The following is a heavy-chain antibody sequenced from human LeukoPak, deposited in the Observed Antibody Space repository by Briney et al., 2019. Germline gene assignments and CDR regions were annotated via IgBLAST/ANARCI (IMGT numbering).Heavy chain of an antibody. D-gene: IGHD5-12*01. CDR1: GSSISSYY. CDR2: IYTSGST. V-gene: IGHV4-4*07. Sequence: SETLSLTCTVPGSSISSYYWSWIRQPAGKGLEWIGRIYTSGSTNYNPSLKSRVTMSVDTSKNQFSLKLSSVTAADTAVYYCARDQGYGLNYYYYYGMDVWGQGTTVTVSS. J-gene: IGHJ6*02. CDR3: ARDQGYGLNYYYYYGMDV.